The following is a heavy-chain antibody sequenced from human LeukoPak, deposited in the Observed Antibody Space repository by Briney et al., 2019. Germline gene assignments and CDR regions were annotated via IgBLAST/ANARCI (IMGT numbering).Heavy chain of an antibody. J-gene: IGHJ3*02. Sequence: SETLPLTCTVSGGSIGDYYWSWIRQPPGQGLEWLGYIHYSGNTYYNPSLKSRLIISIDASKNQFSLNLSSVTAADTAVYYCARESPPDAFDIWGRGTVVTVS. CDR1: GGSIGDYY. CDR2: IHYSGNT. CDR3: ARESPPDAFDI. V-gene: IGHV4-30-4*01.